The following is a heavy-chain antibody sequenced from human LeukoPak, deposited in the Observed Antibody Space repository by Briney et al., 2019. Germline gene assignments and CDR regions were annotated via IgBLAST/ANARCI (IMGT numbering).Heavy chain of an antibody. D-gene: IGHD5-18*01. CDR2: INSDGRST. V-gene: IGHV3-74*01. CDR1: GFTFSSYG. CDR3: TRGGAYSCGAIDY. J-gene: IGHJ4*02. Sequence: GGSLRLSCAASGFTFSSYGIHWVRQAPGKGLVLVSRINSDGRSTTYADSVKGRLTISRDNAKNTLYLQMNSLRAEDTAVYYCTRGGAYSCGAIDYWGQGTLVTVSS.